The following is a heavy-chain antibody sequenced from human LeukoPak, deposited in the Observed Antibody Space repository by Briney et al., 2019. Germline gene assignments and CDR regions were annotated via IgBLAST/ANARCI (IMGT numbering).Heavy chain of an antibody. CDR3: ARRTMIVVVPKLGAFDI. Sequence: ASVKVSCKASGYTFTSYYMHWVRQAPGQGLEWMGIINPSGGSTSYAQKFQGRVTMTRDTSTSTVYMELSSLRSEDTAVYYCARRTMIVVVPKLGAFDIWGQGTMVTVSS. CDR2: INPSGGST. J-gene: IGHJ3*02. V-gene: IGHV1-46*01. D-gene: IGHD3-22*01. CDR1: GYTFTSYY.